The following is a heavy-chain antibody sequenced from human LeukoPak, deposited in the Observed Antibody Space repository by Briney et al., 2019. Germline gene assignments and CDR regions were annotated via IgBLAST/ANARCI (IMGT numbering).Heavy chain of an antibody. CDR1: GYTFTDYY. Sequence: GASVKVSCRASGYTFTDYYMQWVRQAPGQGLEWMRWINPTSGDTNYAQNYQGRVTVTRDTSISTAYMELSRLRSNDTAVYYCARVSSLKLPLGWFDPWGQGTLVTVSS. CDR3: ARVSSLKLPLGWFDP. CDR2: INPTSGDT. D-gene: IGHD1-26*01. V-gene: IGHV1-2*02. J-gene: IGHJ5*02.